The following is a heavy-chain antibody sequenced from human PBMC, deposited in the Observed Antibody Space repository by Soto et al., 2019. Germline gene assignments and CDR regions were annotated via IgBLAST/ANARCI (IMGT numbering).Heavy chain of an antibody. CDR2: IWYDGSNK. Sequence: WGSLRLSCAASGFTFSSYGMHWVRQAPGTGLEWVAVIWYDGSNKYYADSVKGRFTISRDNSKNTLYLQMNSLRAEDTAVYYCARSRVTRPNWGYYYYYGMDVWGQGTTVTVSS. CDR3: ARSRVTRPNWGYYYYYGMDV. V-gene: IGHV3-33*01. CDR1: GFTFSSYG. D-gene: IGHD7-27*01. J-gene: IGHJ6*02.